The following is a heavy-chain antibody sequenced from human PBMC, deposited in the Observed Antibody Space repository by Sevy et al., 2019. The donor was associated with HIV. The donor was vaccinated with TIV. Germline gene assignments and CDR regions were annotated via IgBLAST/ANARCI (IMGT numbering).Heavy chain of an antibody. CDR1: GFTFSSYI. CDR3: ARGASSGWDYFDY. J-gene: IGHJ4*02. CDR2: ISGLNNYI. V-gene: IGHV3-21*01. D-gene: IGHD6-19*01. Sequence: GGSLRLSCAASGFTFSSYIMNWVRQAPGKGLEWVSCISGLNNYIYYADSVRGRFTISRDNAKNSLYLQMNSLRAEDTAVYYCARGASSGWDYFDYWGQGTLVTVSS.